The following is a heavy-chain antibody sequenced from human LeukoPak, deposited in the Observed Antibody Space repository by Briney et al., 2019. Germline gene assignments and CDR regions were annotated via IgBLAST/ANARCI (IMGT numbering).Heavy chain of an antibody. CDR1: GGSLTNYY. Sequence: SDTLSLTCTVSGGSLTNYYWSWIRQPPGKGLEWIGFKYYSGATNYNPSLKSRVTISLDASKNQFSLKLSSVTTADTAVYYCAREAVPNHMDVWGTGTTVTVSS. D-gene: IGHD2-2*01. V-gene: IGHV4-59*07. CDR2: KYYSGAT. J-gene: IGHJ6*03. CDR3: AREAVPNHMDV.